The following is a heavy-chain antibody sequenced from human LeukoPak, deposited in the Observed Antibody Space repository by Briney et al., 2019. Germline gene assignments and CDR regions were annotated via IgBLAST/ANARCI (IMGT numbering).Heavy chain of an antibody. V-gene: IGHV4-59*08. CDR1: GGSISSYY. J-gene: IGHJ4*02. CDR2: IYYSGST. Sequence: SETLSLTCTVSGGSISSYYWSWIRQPPGKGLEWIGYIYYSGSTNYNPSLKSRVTISVDTSKNQFFLKLSSVTAADTAVYYCARALGRSYYFDYWGQGTLVTVSS. CDR3: ARALGRSYYFDY. D-gene: IGHD3-10*01.